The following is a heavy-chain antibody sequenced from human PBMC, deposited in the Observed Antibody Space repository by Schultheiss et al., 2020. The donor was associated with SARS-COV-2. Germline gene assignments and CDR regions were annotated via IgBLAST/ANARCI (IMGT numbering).Heavy chain of an antibody. CDR2: IYYSGST. D-gene: IGHD6-19*01. V-gene: IGHV4-31*01. J-gene: IGHJ4*02. CDR1: GGSISSGRYY. CDR3: ARFGGPIAVAGIGDY. Sequence: SETLSLTCTVSGGSISSGRYYWSWIRQHPGKGLEWIGYIYYSGSTYYNPSLKSLVTISVDTSKNQFSLKLSSVTAADTAVYYCARFGGPIAVAGIGDYWGQGTLVTVSS.